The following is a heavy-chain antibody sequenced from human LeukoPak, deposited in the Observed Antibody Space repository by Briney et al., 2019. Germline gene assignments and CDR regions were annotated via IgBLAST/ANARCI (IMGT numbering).Heavy chain of an antibody. V-gene: IGHV3-74*01. J-gene: IGHJ6*04. CDR3: AKGDYPGV. CDR1: GFTFSTYW. D-gene: IGHD4-11*01. CDR2: IKNDGTIT. Sequence: LPGGSLRLSCVATGFTFSTYWMHWVRQAPGKGLVWVARIKNDGTITSYVDSVKGRLTISRDNAKNTLYLHMNSLRVEDTAVYFCAKGDYPGVWGKGTAVTVSS.